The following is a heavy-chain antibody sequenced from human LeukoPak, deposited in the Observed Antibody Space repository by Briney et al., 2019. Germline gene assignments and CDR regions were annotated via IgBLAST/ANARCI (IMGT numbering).Heavy chain of an antibody. J-gene: IGHJ3*02. CDR3: ARGFDYYDTRYNAFDI. Sequence: SETLSLTCAVYGGSFSGYYWSWIRQPPGKGLEWIGEINHSGSTNYNPSLKSRVTISVDTSKNQFSLKLSSVTAADTAVYYCARGFDYYDTRYNAFDIWGQGTMVTVSS. CDR2: INHSGST. CDR1: GGSFSGYY. D-gene: IGHD3-22*01. V-gene: IGHV4-34*01.